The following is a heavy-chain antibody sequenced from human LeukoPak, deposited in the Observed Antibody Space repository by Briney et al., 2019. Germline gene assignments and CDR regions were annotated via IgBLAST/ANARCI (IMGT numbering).Heavy chain of an antibody. D-gene: IGHD3-10*01. J-gene: IGHJ5*02. CDR3: ARTSVYNYGSGSYLKRRYNWFDP. V-gene: IGHV4-34*01. Sequence: SETLSLTCAVYGGSFSGYYWSWIRQPPGKGLEWIGEINHSGSTNYNPSLKSRVTISVDTSKNQFSLKLSSVTAADTAVYYCARTSVYNYGSGSYLKRRYNWFDPWGQGTLVTVSS. CDR1: GGSFSGYY. CDR2: INHSGST.